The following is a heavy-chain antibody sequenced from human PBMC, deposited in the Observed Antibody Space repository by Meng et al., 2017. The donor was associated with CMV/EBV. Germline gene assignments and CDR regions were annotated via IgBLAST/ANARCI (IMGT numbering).Heavy chain of an antibody. CDR1: GFTFSSYS. CDR2: ISSSSSYI. J-gene: IGHJ4*02. V-gene: IGHV3-21*01. D-gene: IGHD6-13*01. Sequence: GGSLRLSCAASGFTFSSYSMNWVRQAPGKGLEWVSSISSSSSYIYYADSVKGRFTISRDNAKNSLYLQMNSLRAEDTAVYYCARVPYSSSWHEPSPVYWGQGTLVTVSS. CDR3: ARVPYSSSWHEPSPVY.